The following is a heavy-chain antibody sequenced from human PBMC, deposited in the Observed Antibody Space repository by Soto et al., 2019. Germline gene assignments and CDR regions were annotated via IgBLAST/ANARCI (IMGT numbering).Heavy chain of an antibody. CDR2: INHSGST. J-gene: IGHJ6*01. V-gene: IGHV4-34*01. D-gene: IGHD6-6*01. Sequence: SETLSLTCAVYGGSFSGYYWSWIRQPPGKGLEWIGEINHSGSTNYNPSLKSRVTISVDTSKNQFSLKLSSVTAADTAVYYCARDYPLGVLSSSSVSNCYYYYGMDVWGQGTPVAV. CDR3: ARDYPLGVLSSSSVSNCYYYYGMDV. CDR1: GGSFSGYY.